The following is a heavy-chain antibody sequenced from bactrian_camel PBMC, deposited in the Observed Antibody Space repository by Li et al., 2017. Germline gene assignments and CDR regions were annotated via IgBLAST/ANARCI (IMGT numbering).Heavy chain of an antibody. CDR3: AAPLMYGANCDFDY. CDR2: IYDGGGRT. CDR1: GDTTLC. V-gene: IGHV3S31*01. J-gene: IGHJ6*01. Sequence: DVQLVESGGGSVQAGGSLRRSCAASGDTTLCMGWVRQGPGKEREGVAAIYDGGGRTHYAEYSVKGRFTISQDNAKKILYLQMNSLKPEDTAMYYCAAPLMYGANCDFDYWGQGTQVTVS. D-gene: IGHD3*01.